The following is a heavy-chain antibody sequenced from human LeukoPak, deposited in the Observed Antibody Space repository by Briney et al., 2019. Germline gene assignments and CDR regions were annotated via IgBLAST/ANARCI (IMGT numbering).Heavy chain of an antibody. J-gene: IGHJ4*02. D-gene: IGHD6-19*01. CDR3: ASGYSTGWPAY. Sequence: SETLSLSCTVSGGSISSYYWSWIRQPAGKGLEWIGRIYTSGSTNYNPSLKSRVTMSVDTSKNQFSLKLSSVTAADTAVYYCASGYSTGWPAYWGQASLLTVSS. V-gene: IGHV4-4*07. CDR2: IYTSGST. CDR1: GGSISSYY.